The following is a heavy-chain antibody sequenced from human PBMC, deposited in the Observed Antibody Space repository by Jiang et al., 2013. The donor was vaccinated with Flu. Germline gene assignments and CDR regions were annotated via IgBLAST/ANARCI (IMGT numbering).Heavy chain of an antibody. V-gene: IGHV4-39*01. J-gene: IGHJ2*01. CDR3: ARHDPDYWNGYYNFDV. Sequence: ETLALTCSVSGGSISRRVFLELDPPAPRERSGVDWEYLLYGTITYSGRTYYNPSLKSRVTISVDTSNNQFSLKLDSVTAADTAVYYCARHDPDYWNGYYNFDVWGRGTLVTVSS. CDR1: GGSISRRVF. D-gene: IGHD3-3*01. CDR2: LLYGTITYSGRT.